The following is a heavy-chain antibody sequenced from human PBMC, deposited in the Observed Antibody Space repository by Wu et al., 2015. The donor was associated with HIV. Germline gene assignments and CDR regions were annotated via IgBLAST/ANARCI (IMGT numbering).Heavy chain of an antibody. CDR1: GGTFSSYA. Sequence: QVQLVQSGAEVKKPGSSVKVSCKASGGTFSSYAISWVRQAPGQGLEWMGRIIPIFGTANYAQKFQGRVTITADESTSTAYMELSSLRSEDTAVYYCARYCSSTSCYYYYGMDVWGQGTTVTVSS. CDR3: ARYCSSTSCYYYYGMDV. V-gene: IGHV1-69*13. D-gene: IGHD2-2*01. J-gene: IGHJ6*02. CDR2: IIPIFGTA.